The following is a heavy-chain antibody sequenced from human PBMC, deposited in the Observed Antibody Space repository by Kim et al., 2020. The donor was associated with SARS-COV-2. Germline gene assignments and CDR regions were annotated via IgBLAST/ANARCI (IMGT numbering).Heavy chain of an antibody. Sequence: SETLSLTCTVSGGSISSYYWSWIRQPPGKGLEWIGYIYYSGSTNYNPSLKSRVTISVDTSKNQFSLKLSSVTAADTAVYYCALSPPPNRSWYFDLWGRGTLVTVSS. J-gene: IGHJ2*01. CDR2: IYYSGST. V-gene: IGHV4-59*13. CDR3: ALSPPPNRSWYFDL. CDR1: GGSISSYY.